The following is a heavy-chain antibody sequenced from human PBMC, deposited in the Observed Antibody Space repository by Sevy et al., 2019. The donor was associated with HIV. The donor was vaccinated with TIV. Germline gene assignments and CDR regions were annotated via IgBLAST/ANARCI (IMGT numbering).Heavy chain of an antibody. CDR2: ISSNGGST. CDR1: GFTFSSYA. CDR3: VKNKWEPLINDAFDI. D-gene: IGHD1-26*01. V-gene: IGHV3-64D*06. Sequence: GGSLRVSCSASGFTFSSYAMHWVRQAPGKGLEYVSAISSNGGSTYYADSVKGRFTISRDNSKNTLYLQMSSLRAEDTAVYYCVKNKWEPLINDAFDIWGLGTMVTVSS. J-gene: IGHJ3*02.